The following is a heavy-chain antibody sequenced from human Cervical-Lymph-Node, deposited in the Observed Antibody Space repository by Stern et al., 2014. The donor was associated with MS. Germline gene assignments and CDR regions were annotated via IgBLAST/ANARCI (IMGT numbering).Heavy chain of an antibody. J-gene: IGHJ4*02. Sequence: MQLVESGGGVVQPGTSLRLACAASGFTFSSYGIHWVRQAPGKGLEWVAALWYDGTKKYYAESMKGRFAISRDNSKNTVFLQMDSLRADDTAIYYCVRDRTYKPYYFDYWGQGTLVTVSS. CDR3: VRDRTYKPYYFDY. CDR2: LWYDGTKK. V-gene: IGHV3-33*01. CDR1: GFTFSSYG. D-gene: IGHD1-14*01.